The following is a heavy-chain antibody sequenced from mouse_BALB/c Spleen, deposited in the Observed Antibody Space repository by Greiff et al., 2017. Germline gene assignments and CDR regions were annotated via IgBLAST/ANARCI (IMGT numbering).Heavy chain of an antibody. Sequence: QVHVKQPGAELVKPGAPVKLSCKASGYTFTSYWMNWVKQRPGRGLEWIGRIDPSDSETHYNQKFKDKATLTVDKSSSTAYIQLSSLTSEDSAVYYCARRAGNTPYYAMDYWGQGTSVTVSS. J-gene: IGHJ4*01. CDR2: IDPSDSET. CDR3: ARRAGNTPYYAMDY. CDR1: GYTFTSYW. D-gene: IGHD2-1*01. V-gene: IGHV1-69*02.